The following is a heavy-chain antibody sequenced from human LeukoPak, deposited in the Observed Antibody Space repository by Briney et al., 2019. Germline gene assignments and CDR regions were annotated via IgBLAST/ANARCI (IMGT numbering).Heavy chain of an antibody. J-gene: IGHJ4*02. CDR2: IYYSGST. V-gene: IGHV4-39*07. Sequence: PSETLSLTCTVSGGSISSSSYYWGWIRQPPGKGLEWIGSIYYSGSTYYNPSLKSRVTISVDTSKNQFSLKLSSVTAADTAVYYCARRRGAEHNRYYFDYWGQGTLVTVSS. D-gene: IGHD1/OR15-1a*01. CDR1: GGSISSSSYY. CDR3: ARRRGAEHNRYYFDY.